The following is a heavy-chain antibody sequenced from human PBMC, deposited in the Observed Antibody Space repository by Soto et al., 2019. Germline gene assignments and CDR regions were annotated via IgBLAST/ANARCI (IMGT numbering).Heavy chain of an antibody. CDR2: ISSSGSTI. J-gene: IGHJ4*02. CDR3: ARDEGSIWGSYRYPPAIDY. CDR1: GFTFSDYY. V-gene: IGHV3-11*01. Sequence: PGGSLRLSCAASGFTFSDYYMSWIRQAPGKGLEWVSYISSSGSTIYYAESVKGRFTISRDNAKNSLYLQMNSLRAEDTAVYFCARDEGSIWGSYRYPPAIDYWGQGTLVTVSS. D-gene: IGHD3-16*02.